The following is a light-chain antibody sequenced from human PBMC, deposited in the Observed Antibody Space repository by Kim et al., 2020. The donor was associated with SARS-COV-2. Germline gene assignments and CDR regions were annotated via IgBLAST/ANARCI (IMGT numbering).Light chain of an antibody. CDR2: AAS. Sequence: DIQMTQSPSSVSASVGDRVIITCRASQDIRNWLAWYQQKPGKAPNLLIYAASTLQSGVPSRFSGSGSGTDFTLTISTLQPEDFATYYCQESNSLPRTFGGGTKVDIK. CDR1: QDIRNW. J-gene: IGKJ4*01. V-gene: IGKV1-12*01. CDR3: QESNSLPRT.